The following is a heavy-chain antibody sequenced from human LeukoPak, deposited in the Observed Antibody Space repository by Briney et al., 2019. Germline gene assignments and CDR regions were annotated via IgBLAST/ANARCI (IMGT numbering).Heavy chain of an antibody. CDR3: ARTGSGSSNWFDP. D-gene: IGHD3-10*01. J-gene: IGHJ5*02. Sequence: PSETLSLTCAVYGGSFSGYYWSWIRQPPGKGLEWIGEINHSGSTNYNPSLKSRVTISVDTSKNQFSPKLSSVTAADTAVYYCARTGSGSSNWFDPWGQGTLVTVSS. V-gene: IGHV4-34*01. CDR1: GGSFSGYY. CDR2: INHSGST.